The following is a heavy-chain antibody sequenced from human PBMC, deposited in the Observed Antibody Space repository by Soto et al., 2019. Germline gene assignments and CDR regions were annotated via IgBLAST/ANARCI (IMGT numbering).Heavy chain of an antibody. CDR2: INNDGRST. V-gene: IGHV3-74*01. Sequence: EVQLVESGGGLVQPGGSLRLSCSASGFTFSSYWMHWVRQAPGKGLVWVSHINNDGRSTIYADSVRGRFTISRDNAKNTLYLEMNGLRAEDTAVYFCARDARYYYMDVWGKGTTVTVSS. CDR3: ARDARYYYMDV. D-gene: IGHD6-6*01. CDR1: GFTFSSYW. J-gene: IGHJ6*03.